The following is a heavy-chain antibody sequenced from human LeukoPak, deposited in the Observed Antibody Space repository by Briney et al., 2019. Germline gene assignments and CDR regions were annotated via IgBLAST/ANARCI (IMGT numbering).Heavy chain of an antibody. J-gene: IGHJ4*02. CDR1: GFTFSSYA. CDR2: ISGSGGST. CDR3: AKDPINYDFWSGPIDY. D-gene: IGHD3-3*01. Sequence: GGSLRLSCAASGFTFSSYAMSWVRQAPGKGLEWVSAISGSGGSTYYADSVKGRFTISRDNSKSTLYLQMNSLRAEDTAVYYCAKDPINYDFWSGPIDYWGQGTLVTVSS. V-gene: IGHV3-23*01.